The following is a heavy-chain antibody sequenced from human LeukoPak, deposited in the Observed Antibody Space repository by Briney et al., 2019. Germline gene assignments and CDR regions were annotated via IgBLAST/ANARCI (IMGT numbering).Heavy chain of an antibody. V-gene: IGHV4-38-2*02. J-gene: IGHJ6*03. CDR3: ARDGIAAAGAGGYYYYMDV. CDR2: IYHSGST. Sequence: SETLSLTCTVSGYSISSGYYWGWIRQPPGKGLEGIGSIYHSGSTYYNPALKSRVTISVDTAKNQFSLKLSSVTAADTAVYYCARDGIAAAGAGGYYYYMDVWGKGTTVTVSS. D-gene: IGHD6-13*01. CDR1: GYSISSGYY.